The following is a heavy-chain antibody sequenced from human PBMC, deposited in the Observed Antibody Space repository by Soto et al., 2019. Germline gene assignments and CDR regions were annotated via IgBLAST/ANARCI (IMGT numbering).Heavy chain of an antibody. V-gene: IGHV4-31*03. CDR1: GGSISSGGYY. J-gene: IGHJ3*02. Sequence: SETLSLTCTVSGGSISSGGYYWSWIRQHPGKGLEWIGYIYYSGSTYYNPSLKSRVTISVDTSKNQFSLKLSSVTAADTAVYYCARDYRQGGIAVALNAFDIWGQGTMVTVSS. CDR2: IYYSGST. CDR3: ARDYRQGGIAVALNAFDI. D-gene: IGHD6-19*01.